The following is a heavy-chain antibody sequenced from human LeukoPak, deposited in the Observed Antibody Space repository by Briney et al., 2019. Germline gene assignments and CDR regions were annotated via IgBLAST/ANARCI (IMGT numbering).Heavy chain of an antibody. V-gene: IGHV3-23*01. D-gene: IGHD1-26*01. CDR3: AKSDYSGSPDY. J-gene: IGHJ4*02. CDR2: ISGSGGST. Sequence: GGSVRLSCAASGFTFSSYAMSWVRQAPGKGLEWVSAISGSGGSTNYADSVKGRFAISRDNSKNTLYLQMNSLRAEDTAVYYCAKSDYSGSPDYWGQGTLVTVSS. CDR1: GFTFSSYA.